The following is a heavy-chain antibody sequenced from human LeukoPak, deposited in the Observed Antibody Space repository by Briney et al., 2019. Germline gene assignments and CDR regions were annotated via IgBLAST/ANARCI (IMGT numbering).Heavy chain of an antibody. J-gene: IGHJ4*02. CDR3: VRTWNTY. CDR1: GFTFSNYE. Sequence: PAGSLRLSCAASGFTFSNYEMNWVRQAPGKGLEWISYISGSGTTIYYADSVKGRFTISRDNAKNSLYLQMNSLRAEDTAVYYCVRTWNTYWGQGTLVTVSS. CDR2: ISGSGTTI. D-gene: IGHD1-1*01. V-gene: IGHV3-48*03.